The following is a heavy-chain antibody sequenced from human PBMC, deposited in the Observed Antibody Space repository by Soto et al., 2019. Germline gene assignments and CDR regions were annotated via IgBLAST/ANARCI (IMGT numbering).Heavy chain of an antibody. D-gene: IGHD2-15*01. CDR1: GGSISSGGYH. CDR2: IYYSGST. CDR3: ARHVLEASGVAAPTG. V-gene: IGHV4-31*03. J-gene: IGHJ4*02. Sequence: TLSLTCTVSGGSISSGGYHWSWIRQHPGKGLEWIGYIYYSGSTYYNPSLKSRVTISVDTSKNQFSLKLSSVTAAGTAVYYCARHVLEASGVAAPTGWGQGTLVTVSS.